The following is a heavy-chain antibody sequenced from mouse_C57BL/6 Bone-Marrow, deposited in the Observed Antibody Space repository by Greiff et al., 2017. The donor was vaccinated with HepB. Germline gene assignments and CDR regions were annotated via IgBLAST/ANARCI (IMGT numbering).Heavy chain of an antibody. J-gene: IGHJ2*01. CDR3: ARSGHWDVDD. CDR2: IYPGDGDT. D-gene: IGHD4-1*01. V-gene: IGHV1-80*01. CDR1: GYAFSSYW. Sequence: QVQLQQSGAELVKPGASVKISCKASGYAFSSYWMNWVKQRPGKGLERIGQIYPGDGDTNYNGKFKGKATLTADKSSSPAYMQLSSLTSEDSAVYFCARSGHWDVDDWGQGTTLTVSS.